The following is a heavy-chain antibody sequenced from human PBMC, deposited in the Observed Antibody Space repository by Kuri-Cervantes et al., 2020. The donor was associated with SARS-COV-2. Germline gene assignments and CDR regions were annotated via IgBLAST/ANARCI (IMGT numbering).Heavy chain of an antibody. J-gene: IGHJ4*02. Sequence: LRLSCAVYGGSFSGYYWSWIRQPPGQVLEWIGEINHSGSTNYNPSLKSRVTISVDKPKNQFSLNLSSVTAADTAVYYCASLYDSSGYRDYWGQGTLVTVSS. V-gene: IGHV4-34*01. CDR1: GGSFSGYY. D-gene: IGHD3-22*01. CDR2: INHSGST. CDR3: ASLYDSSGYRDY.